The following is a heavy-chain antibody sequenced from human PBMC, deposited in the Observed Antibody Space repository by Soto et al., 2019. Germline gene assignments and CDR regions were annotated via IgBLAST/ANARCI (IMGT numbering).Heavy chain of an antibody. CDR3: ARPLFYSCWFDP. CDR2: IYYSGST. Sequence: SETLSLTCTVSGGSISSYYWSWIRQPPGKGLEWIGYIYYSGSTNYNPSLKSRVTISVDTSKNQFSLKLSSVTAADTAVYYCARPLFYSCWFDPWGQGTLVTVSS. J-gene: IGHJ5*02. CDR1: GGSISSYY. D-gene: IGHD2-21*01. V-gene: IGHV4-59*08.